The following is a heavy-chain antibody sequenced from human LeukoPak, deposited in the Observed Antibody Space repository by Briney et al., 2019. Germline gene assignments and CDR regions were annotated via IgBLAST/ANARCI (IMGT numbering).Heavy chain of an antibody. V-gene: IGHV3-33*01. CDR3: ARDLQYYMNYYYGMDV. J-gene: IGHJ6*02. Sequence: GGSLRLSCAASGFTFSSYGMHWVRQAPGKGLEWVAVIWYDGSNKYYADSVKGRFTISRDNSKNTLYLQMNSLRAEDTAVYYCARDLQYYMNYYYGMDVWGQGTTVTVSS. CDR1: GFTFSSYG. D-gene: IGHD4-4*01. CDR2: IWYDGSNK.